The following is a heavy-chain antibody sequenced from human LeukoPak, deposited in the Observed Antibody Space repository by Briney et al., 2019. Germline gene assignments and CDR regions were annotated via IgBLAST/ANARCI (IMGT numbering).Heavy chain of an antibody. V-gene: IGHV4-34*01. J-gene: IGHJ4*02. CDR2: INHSGST. Sequence: ASETLSLTCAVYGGSFGGYYWSWIRQPPGKGLEWIGEINHSGSTNFNPSLKSRVTISVDTSKNQFSLKLSSVTAADTAVYYCARGRDYWGQGTLVTVSS. CDR1: GGSFGGYY. CDR3: ARGRDY.